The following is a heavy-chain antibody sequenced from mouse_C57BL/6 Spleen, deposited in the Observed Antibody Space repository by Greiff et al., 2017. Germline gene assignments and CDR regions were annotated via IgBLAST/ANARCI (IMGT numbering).Heavy chain of an antibody. D-gene: IGHD1-1*01. J-gene: IGHJ3*01. CDR1: GYTFTSYW. CDR3: ARSSLYGISSAWFAY. V-gene: IGHV1-64*01. Sequence: QVQLQQPGAELVKPGASVKLSCKASGYTFTSYWMHWVKQRPGQGLEWIGMIHPNSGSTNYNEKFKSQATLTVDNSSSQAYMQLSSLTSEESAVYYCARSSLYGISSAWFAYWGQGTLVTVSA. CDR2: IHPNSGST.